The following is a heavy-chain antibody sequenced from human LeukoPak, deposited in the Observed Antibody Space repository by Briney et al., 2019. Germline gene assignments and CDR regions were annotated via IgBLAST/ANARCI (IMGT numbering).Heavy chain of an antibody. J-gene: IGHJ4*02. D-gene: IGHD4-17*01. CDR1: GYIFTNYD. CDR3: ARGRLGRYGEPDY. Sequence: ASVEVSCKASGYIFTNYDINWVRQATGQGLEWMGWMNPNNGNTGYAQKFQGRVTMTRNTSISTASMELSSLRSEDTAVYYCARGRLGRYGEPDYWGQGTLVTVSS. V-gene: IGHV1-8*01. CDR2: MNPNNGNT.